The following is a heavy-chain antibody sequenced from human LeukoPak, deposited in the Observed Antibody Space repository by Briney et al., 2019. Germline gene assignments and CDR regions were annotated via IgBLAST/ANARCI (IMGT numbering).Heavy chain of an antibody. CDR3: GGELGSGWLDL. Sequence: SETLSLTCTVSGGSISSYYWSWIRQPPGKGLEWSGHIFTSGSTNYNPSLKSRVNMSVDPSKNHFSLKLTSVTAGETAMSYCGGELGSGWLDLWGQGTLVTVSS. J-gene: IGHJ5*02. D-gene: IGHD6-19*01. CDR2: IFTSGST. V-gene: IGHV4-4*07. CDR1: GGSISSYY.